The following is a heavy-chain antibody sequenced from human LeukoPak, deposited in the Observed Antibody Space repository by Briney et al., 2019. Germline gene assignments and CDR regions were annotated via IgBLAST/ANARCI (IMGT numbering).Heavy chain of an antibody. D-gene: IGHD4-17*01. CDR1: GGSFSSYY. Sequence: SETLSLTCAVYGGSFSSYYWSWIRQPPGKGLEWIWEINHTGSTKYNPSLKSRVSISVDTSKNQFSLRLTSVTAADTAVYHCARVGYPTQRRVLSTVTIPTAGAFDIWGQGTLVTVSS. CDR2: INHTGST. V-gene: IGHV4-34*01. CDR3: ARVGYPTQRRVLSTVTIPTAGAFDI. J-gene: IGHJ3*02.